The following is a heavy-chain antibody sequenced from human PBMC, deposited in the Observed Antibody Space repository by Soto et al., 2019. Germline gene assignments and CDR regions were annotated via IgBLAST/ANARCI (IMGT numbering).Heavy chain of an antibody. CDR3: AVYDSSGPPLDY. J-gene: IGHJ4*02. D-gene: IGHD3-22*01. CDR1: GYTFTSHG. Sequence: ASVKVSCKASGYTFTSHGISWVRQAPGQGLEWMGWISAYNGNTNYAQKLQGRVTMTTDTSTSTAYMELRSLRSDDTAVYYCAVYDSSGPPLDYWGQGTLVTVSS. CDR2: ISAYNGNT. V-gene: IGHV1-18*01.